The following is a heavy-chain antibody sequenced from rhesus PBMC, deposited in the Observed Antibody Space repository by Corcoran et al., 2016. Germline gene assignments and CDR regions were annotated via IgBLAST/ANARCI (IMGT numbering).Heavy chain of an antibody. J-gene: IGHJ2*01. CDR2: IDPSDSDT. V-gene: IGHV5-2*01. CDR1: GYSFTSYW. CDR3: AKSGVGYFDL. Sequence: EVQLVQSGAEVKRPGESLKISCKTSGYSFTSYWISWARQMPGKGLEWIGAIDPSDSDTRYSPAFQGQVTISADKSIRTTYLQWSSLKASDSATYYCAKSGVGYFDLWGPGTPITISS. D-gene: IGHD1-44*02.